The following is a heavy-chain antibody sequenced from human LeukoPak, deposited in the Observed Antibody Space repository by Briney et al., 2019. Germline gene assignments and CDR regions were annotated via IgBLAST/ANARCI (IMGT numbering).Heavy chain of an antibody. J-gene: IGHJ4*02. CDR1: GFTFSSYW. D-gene: IGHD3-3*01. CDR2: IKQDGSEK. CDR3: ARDSALTIFGVVIKRFDY. Sequence: GGSLRLSCAASGFTFSSYWMSWVRQAPGKGLEWVANIKQDGSEKYYVDSVKGRFTISRDNAKNSLYLQMNSLRAGDTAVYYCARDSALTIFGVVIKRFDYWGQGTLVTVSS. V-gene: IGHV3-7*01.